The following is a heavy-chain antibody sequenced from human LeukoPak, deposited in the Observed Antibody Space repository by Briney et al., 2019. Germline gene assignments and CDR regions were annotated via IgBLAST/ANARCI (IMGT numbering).Heavy chain of an antibody. J-gene: IGHJ5*02. CDR2: IYHSGST. D-gene: IGHD3-3*01. V-gene: IGHV4-38-2*02. CDR1: GYSISSGYY. Sequence: SGTLSLTCTVSGYSISSGYYWGWIRQPPGKGLEWIGSIYHSGSTYYNPSLKSRVTISVDTSKNQFSLKLSSVTAADTAVYYCASVYYDFWSGYYLGPHGWFDPWGQGTLVTVSS. CDR3: ASVYYDFWSGYYLGPHGWFDP.